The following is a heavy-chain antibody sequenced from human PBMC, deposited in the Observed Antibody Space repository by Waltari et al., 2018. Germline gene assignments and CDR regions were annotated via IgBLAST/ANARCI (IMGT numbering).Heavy chain of an antibody. CDR1: GGSISSYY. Sequence: QVQLQESGPGLVKPSETLSLTCTVSGGSISSYYWSWIRPPAGKGLEWIGRIYTSGSTNYNPSLKSRVTMSVDTSKNQFSLKLSSVTAADTAVYYCARSTWAPLGYYYYYMDVWGKGTTVTISS. CDR2: IYTSGST. CDR3: ARSTWAPLGYYYYYMDV. V-gene: IGHV4-4*07. D-gene: IGHD7-27*01. J-gene: IGHJ6*03.